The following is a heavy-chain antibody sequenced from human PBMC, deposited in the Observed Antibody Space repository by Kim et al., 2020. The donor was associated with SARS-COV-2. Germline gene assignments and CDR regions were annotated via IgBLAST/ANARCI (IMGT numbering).Heavy chain of an antibody. CDR3: ARDTTSAAADSYYGMDV. Sequence: GGSLRLSCAASGFTFSDYYMSWIRQAPGKGLEWVSYISGTSIYTNYADSVKGRFTISRDNARKSLYLQMNSLRPEDTAVYYCARDTTSAAADSYYGMDVWGQGTTVTVSS. D-gene: IGHD6-13*01. CDR2: ISGTSIYT. CDR1: GFTFSDYY. J-gene: IGHJ6*02. V-gene: IGHV3-11*06.